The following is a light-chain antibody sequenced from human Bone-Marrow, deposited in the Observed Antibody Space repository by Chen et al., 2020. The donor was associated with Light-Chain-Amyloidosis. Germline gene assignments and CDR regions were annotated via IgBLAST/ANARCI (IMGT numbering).Light chain of an antibody. CDR2: KAS. V-gene: IGKV1-5*03. Sequence: DIQMTQSPYTLSASVGDRVTITCRASQSISNWLAWYQQKPGKAPNLLIYKASNLQRGVPSRFSGSGSGTEFTRTINSLQPEDFTTYYCQQYSSYSFTFGQGTKLELK. J-gene: IGKJ2*01. CDR3: QQYSSYSFT. CDR1: QSISNW.